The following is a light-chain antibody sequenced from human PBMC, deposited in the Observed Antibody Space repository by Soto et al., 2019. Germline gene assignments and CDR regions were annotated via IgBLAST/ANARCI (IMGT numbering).Light chain of an antibody. CDR2: GNS. Sequence: QSVLTQPPSVSGAPGQRVTISCTGSSSNIGAGYDVHWYQQLPGTAPKLLIYGNSNRPSGVPDRFSASKSGTSASLAITGLHAEDEADYYCQSYDSSLSGSRVFGGGTKLTVL. CDR1: SSNIGAGYD. J-gene: IGLJ2*01. CDR3: QSYDSSLSGSRV. V-gene: IGLV1-40*01.